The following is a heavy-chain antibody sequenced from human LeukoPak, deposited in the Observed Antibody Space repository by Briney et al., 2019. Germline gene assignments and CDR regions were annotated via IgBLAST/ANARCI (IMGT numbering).Heavy chain of an antibody. Sequence: GESLKISCKASGYSFTTYWVGWVRQMPGKGLEWMGIIFPVDSDTRYSPSFQGQVTISADKSISTAYLQWSSLKASDTAMYYCAREMWGSGTYYYYGMDVWGQGTTVTVSS. CDR3: AREMWGSGTYYYYGMDV. J-gene: IGHJ6*02. CDR1: GYSFTTYW. CDR2: IFPVDSDT. D-gene: IGHD3-10*01. V-gene: IGHV5-51*01.